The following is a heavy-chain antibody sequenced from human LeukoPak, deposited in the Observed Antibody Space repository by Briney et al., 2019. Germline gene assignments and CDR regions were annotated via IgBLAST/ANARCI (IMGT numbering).Heavy chain of an antibody. CDR3: ARAGRGGDGYKAFDY. V-gene: IGHV3-48*01. D-gene: IGHD5-24*01. Sequence: GGSLRLSCVASGFTFSNYSMNWVRQAPGKGLEWVSYINSSSSTIYYADSVKGRFTISRDNARNSLYLQMNSLRAEDTAVYYCARAGRGGDGYKAFDYWGQGTLVTVSS. CDR1: GFTFSNYS. CDR2: INSSSSTI. J-gene: IGHJ4*02.